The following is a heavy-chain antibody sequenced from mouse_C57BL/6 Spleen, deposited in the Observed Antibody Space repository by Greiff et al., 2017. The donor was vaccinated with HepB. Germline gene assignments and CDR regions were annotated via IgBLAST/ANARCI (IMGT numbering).Heavy chain of an antibody. V-gene: IGHV1-82*01. CDR1: GYAFSSSW. CDR2: IYPGDGDT. Sequence: QVQLKQSGPELVKPGASVKISCKASGYAFSSSWMNWVKQRPGKGLEWIGRIYPGDGDTNYNGKFKGKATLTADKSSSTAYMQLSSLTSEDSAVYFCARDGSSSYYYAMDYWGQGTSVTVSS. CDR3: ARDGSSSYYYAMDY. J-gene: IGHJ4*01. D-gene: IGHD1-1*01.